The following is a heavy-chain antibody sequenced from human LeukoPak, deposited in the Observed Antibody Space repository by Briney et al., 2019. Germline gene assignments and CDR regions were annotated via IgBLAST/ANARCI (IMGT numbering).Heavy chain of an antibody. D-gene: IGHD1-1*01. CDR2: IYYSGST. CDR3: VRDGVQLERPAHIFDC. Sequence: PSETLSLTCTVSGGSISSYYWSWIRQPPGKGLEWIGYIYYSGSTNYNPSLKSRVTISVDTSKNQFSLKLSSVTAADTAVYYCVRDGVQLERPAHIFDCWGQGTLVTVSS. J-gene: IGHJ4*02. V-gene: IGHV4-59*01. CDR1: GGSISSYY.